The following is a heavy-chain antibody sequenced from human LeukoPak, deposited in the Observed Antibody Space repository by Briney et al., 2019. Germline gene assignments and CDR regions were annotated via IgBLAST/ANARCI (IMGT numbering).Heavy chain of an antibody. CDR3: ARYYFWTGSYFFDY. J-gene: IGHJ4*02. Sequence: GESLKISCKTSGFTFTTHWIAWVRQMPGKGLELMGIIYPGDSDTNYSPSFQGQVTISADKSSNTAYLQWSSLKASDTVMYYCARYYFWTGSYFFDYWGQGTLVTVSS. V-gene: IGHV5-51*01. CDR2: IYPGDSDT. D-gene: IGHD3/OR15-3a*01. CDR1: GFTFTTHW.